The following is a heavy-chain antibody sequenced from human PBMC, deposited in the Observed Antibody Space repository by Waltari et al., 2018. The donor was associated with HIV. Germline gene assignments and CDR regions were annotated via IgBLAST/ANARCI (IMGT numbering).Heavy chain of an antibody. D-gene: IGHD1-26*01. J-gene: IGHJ5*02. Sequence: QVQLQESGPGLGKPSETMSLTRAVSGYSISSGYYWGWIRQHPGKGLEWIGSIYHSGSTYYNPSLKSRVTISVDTSKNQFSLKLSSVTAADTAVYYCARSPLVGAILGPGGFDPWGQGTLVTVSS. CDR3: ARSPLVGAILGPGGFDP. V-gene: IGHV4-38-2*01. CDR2: IYHSGST. CDR1: GYSISSGYY.